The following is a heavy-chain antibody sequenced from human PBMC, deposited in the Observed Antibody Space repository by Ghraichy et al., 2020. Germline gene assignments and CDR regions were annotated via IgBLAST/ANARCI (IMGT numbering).Heavy chain of an antibody. V-gene: IGHV1-2*06. CDR2: INPNSGGT. CDR1: GYAFTGYF. D-gene: IGHD3-10*01. Sequence: ASVKVSCKASGYAFTGYFMHWVRQAPGPGLEWLGRINPNSGGTNYAQRFQGRVTMTRDTSISTAYMELRRLRSDDTAVYYCARVAITMVRGLPRGLDPWGQGTLGTVSS. CDR3: ARVAITMVRGLPRGLDP. J-gene: IGHJ5*02.